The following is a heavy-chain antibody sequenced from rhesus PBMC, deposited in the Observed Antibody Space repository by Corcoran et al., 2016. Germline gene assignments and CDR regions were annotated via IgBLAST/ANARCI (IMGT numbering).Heavy chain of an antibody. CDR3: AKDMAAAGGLDS. Sequence: EVQLVESGGGLAKPGGSLRLSCAASGFTFSSYWMNWVRQAPGKGLEWVSAIIGGGGSTYNASSWRGRFTISGVNSKNTLSLQMNSLRAEDTAVYYCAKDMAAAGGLDSWGQGVVVTVSS. CDR2: IIGGGGST. CDR1: GFTFSSYW. D-gene: IGHD6-31*01. V-gene: IGHV3S25*01. J-gene: IGHJ6*01.